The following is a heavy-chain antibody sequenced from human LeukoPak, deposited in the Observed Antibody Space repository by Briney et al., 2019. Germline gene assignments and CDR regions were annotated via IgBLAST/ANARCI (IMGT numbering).Heavy chain of an antibody. CDR2: INPNSGGT. CDR1: GYTFTGYY. CDR3: ARFIRVGATTWDDY. Sequence: ASVKVSCKASGYTFTGYYMHWVRQAPGQGLEWMGWINPNSGGTNYARKFQGRVTMTRDTSISTAYMELSRLRSDDTAVYYCARFIRVGATTWDDYWGQGTLVTVSS. V-gene: IGHV1-2*02. D-gene: IGHD1-26*01. J-gene: IGHJ4*02.